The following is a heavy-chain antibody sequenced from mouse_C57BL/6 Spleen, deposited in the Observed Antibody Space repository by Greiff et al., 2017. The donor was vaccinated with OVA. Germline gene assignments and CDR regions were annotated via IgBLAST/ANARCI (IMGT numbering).Heavy chain of an antibody. CDR2: INPSNGGT. V-gene: IGHV1-53*01. J-gene: IGHJ4*01. CDR3: ARGYYGSSLYAMDY. D-gene: IGHD1-1*01. Sequence: QVQLQQPGTELVKPGASVKLSCKASGYTFTSYWMHWVKQRPGQGLEWIGNINPSNGGTNYNEKFKSKATLTVDKSSSKAYMQLSSLTSEDSAADYGARGYYGSSLYAMDYWGQGTSVTVSS. CDR1: GYTFTSYW.